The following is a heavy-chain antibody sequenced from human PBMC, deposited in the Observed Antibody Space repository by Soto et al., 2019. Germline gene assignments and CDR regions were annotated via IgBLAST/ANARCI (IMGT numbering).Heavy chain of an antibody. CDR3: VKDGVVTAISLAFDI. D-gene: IGHD2-21*02. V-gene: IGHV3-64D*08. Sequence: GGSLRLSCSASGFTFSSYAMHCVRQAPGKGLEYVSAISSNGGSTYYADSVKGRFTISRDNSKNTLYLQMSSLRAEDTAVYYCVKDGVVTAISLAFDIWGQGTMVTVSS. CDR1: GFTFSSYA. CDR2: ISSNGGST. J-gene: IGHJ3*02.